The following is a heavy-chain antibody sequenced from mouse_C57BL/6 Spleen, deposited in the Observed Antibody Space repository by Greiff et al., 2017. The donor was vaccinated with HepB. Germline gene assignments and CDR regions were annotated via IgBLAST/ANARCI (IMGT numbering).Heavy chain of an antibody. CDR2: IRNNANGYTT. J-gene: IGHJ3*01. Sequence: EVKLMESGGGLVQPGGSLSLSCAASGFTFTDYYMSWVRQTPGKALEWVGFIRNNANGYTTEYSASVKGRFTISRDNSQSILYLQMNALRADDSATYDCARSYYVSNSWFAYWGQGTLVTVSA. D-gene: IGHD1-1*01. CDR3: ARSYYVSNSWFAY. V-gene: IGHV7-3*01. CDR1: GFTFTDYY.